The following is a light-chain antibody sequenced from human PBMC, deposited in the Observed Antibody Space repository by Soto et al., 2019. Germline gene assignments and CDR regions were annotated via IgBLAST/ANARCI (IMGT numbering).Light chain of an antibody. V-gene: IGKV3-20*01. CDR2: LAF. CDR3: QQYGRAPWT. CDR1: QGGFGNY. Sequence: EIVLTQSPGTLSLSPGESATLSCRASQGGFGNYLAWYQQKPGQAPRLLLYLAFKRAPGTPDRFTGSGSGTVFTLSINRLEPEDFATYSCQQYGRAPWTVGQGTKVEI. J-gene: IGKJ1*01.